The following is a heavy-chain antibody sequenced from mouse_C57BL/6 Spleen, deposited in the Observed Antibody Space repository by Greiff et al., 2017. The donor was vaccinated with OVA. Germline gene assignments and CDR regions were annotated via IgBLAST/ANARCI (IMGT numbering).Heavy chain of an antibody. D-gene: IGHD1-1*01. Sequence: VQLKQSGAELVKPGASVKLSCTASGFNIKDYYMHWVKQRTEQGLEWIGRIDPEDGETKYAPKFQGKATITADTSSNTAYLQLSSLTSEDTAVYYCASPLITTVESFDYWGQGTTLTVSS. CDR2: IDPEDGET. CDR1: GFNIKDYY. J-gene: IGHJ2*01. CDR3: ASPLITTVESFDY. V-gene: IGHV14-2*01.